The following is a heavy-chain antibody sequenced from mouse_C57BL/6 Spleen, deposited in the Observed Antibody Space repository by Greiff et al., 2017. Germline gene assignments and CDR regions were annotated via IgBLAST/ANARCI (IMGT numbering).Heavy chain of an antibody. Sequence: EVQVVESGPELVKPGASVKISCTASGYSFTDYNMNWVKQTNGKSLEWIGVINPNYGTTSYKQKFKGQATLTVDQSSSTAYMQLNSLTSEDSAVYYCERRTAQAHYFDYRGQGTTRTVSS. J-gene: IGHJ2*01. CDR1: GYSFTDYN. CDR3: ERRTAQAHYFDY. V-gene: IGHV1-39*01. D-gene: IGHD3-2*02. CDR2: INPNYGTT.